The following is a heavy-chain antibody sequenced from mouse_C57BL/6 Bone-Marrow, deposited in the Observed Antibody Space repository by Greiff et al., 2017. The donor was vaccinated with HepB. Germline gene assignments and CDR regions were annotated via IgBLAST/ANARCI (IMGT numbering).Heavy chain of an antibody. CDR2: ISYDGSN. CDR1: GYSITSGYY. V-gene: IGHV3-6*01. Sequence: EVQLVESGPGLVKPSQSLSLTCSVTGYSITSGYYWNWIRQFPGNKLEWMGYISYDGSNNYNPTLKNRISLTRDTSKNQLFLKLNSVTTEDTATYYCARFGDWYFDVWGTGTTVTVSS. CDR3: ARFGDWYFDV. D-gene: IGHD3-1*01. J-gene: IGHJ1*03.